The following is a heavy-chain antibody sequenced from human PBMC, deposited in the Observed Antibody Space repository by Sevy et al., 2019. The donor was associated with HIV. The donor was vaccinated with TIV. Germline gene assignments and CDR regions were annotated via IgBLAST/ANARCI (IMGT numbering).Heavy chain of an antibody. CDR3: AREGCTRPHDY. V-gene: IGHV3-23*01. Sequence: GGSLRLSCAASGFAFYDYSMSWIRQAPGKGLEWVETLSFGCGKINYADSVKGRFTISRDNSTNSFYLQMDNLRVEDTALYYCAREGCTRPHDYWGQGTRVTVSS. CDR1: GFAFYDYS. D-gene: IGHD2-8*01. J-gene: IGHJ4*02. CDR2: LSFGCGKI.